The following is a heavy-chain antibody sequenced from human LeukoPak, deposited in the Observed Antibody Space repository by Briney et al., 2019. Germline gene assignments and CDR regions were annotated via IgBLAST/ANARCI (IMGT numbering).Heavy chain of an antibody. CDR2: IRFDGSNK. CDR3: ARDYYDSSGH. Sequence: GGSLRLSCAASGFKFSNYGVHWVRQPPGKGLEWVAFIRFDGSNKYYADSVKGRFTISRDNSKNTLYLQMNSLRAEDTAVYYCARDYYDSSGHWGQGTLVTVSS. J-gene: IGHJ4*02. D-gene: IGHD3-22*01. V-gene: IGHV3-30*02. CDR1: GFKFSNYG.